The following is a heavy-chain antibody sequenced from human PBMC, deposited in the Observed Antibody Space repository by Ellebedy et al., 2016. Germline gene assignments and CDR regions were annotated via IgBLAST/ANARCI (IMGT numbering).Heavy chain of an antibody. D-gene: IGHD3-10*01. Sequence: SETLSLTCTVSGGSISSSSYYWGWIRQPPGKGLEWIGSIYYSGSTYYNPSLKSRVTISVDTSKNQFSLKLSSVTAADTAVYYCASTPTYYYGSGSYLFDPWGQGTLVTVSS. J-gene: IGHJ5*02. CDR3: ASTPTYYYGSGSYLFDP. CDR1: GGSISSSSYY. CDR2: IYYSGST. V-gene: IGHV4-39*01.